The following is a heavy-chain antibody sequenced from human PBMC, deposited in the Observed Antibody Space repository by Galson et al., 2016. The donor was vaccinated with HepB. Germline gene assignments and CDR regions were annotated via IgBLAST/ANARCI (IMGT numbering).Heavy chain of an antibody. V-gene: IGHV3-20*01. CDR1: GFTFDDHG. CDR3: ARGPCLYCSSWYYFDN. D-gene: IGHD6-13*01. CDR2: INWNGGST. J-gene: IGHJ4*02. Sequence: SLRLSCAASGFTFDDHGLSWVRQVPGKGLEWVAGINWNGGSTGYADSVKGRFTISRDNAKNTLYLQMNSLRAEDTALYHCARGPCLYCSSWYYFDNWGQGTLVTVSS.